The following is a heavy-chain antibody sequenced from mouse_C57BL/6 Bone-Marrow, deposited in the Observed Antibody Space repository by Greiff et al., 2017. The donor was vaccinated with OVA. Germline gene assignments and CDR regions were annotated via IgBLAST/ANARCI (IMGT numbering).Heavy chain of an antibody. J-gene: IGHJ3*01. D-gene: IGHD1-1*01. V-gene: IGHV1-19*01. CDR1: GYTFTDYY. CDR3: ARRDGSLWFAY. Sequence: DVKLQESGPVLVKPGASVKMSCKASGYTFTDYYMNWVKQSHGKSLEWIGVINPYNGGTSYNQKFKGKATLTVDKSSSTAYMELNSLTSEDSAVYYCARRDGSLWFAYWGQGTLVTVSA. CDR2: INPYNGGT.